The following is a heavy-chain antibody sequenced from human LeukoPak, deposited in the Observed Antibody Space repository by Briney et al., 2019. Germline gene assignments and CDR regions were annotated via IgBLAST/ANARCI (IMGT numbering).Heavy chain of an antibody. V-gene: IGHV3-15*01. CDR2: IKSKTDGGTT. D-gene: IGHD1-26*01. Sequence: GGSLRLSCAASGFTFSNAWMSWVRQAPGKGLEWVGRIKSKTDGGTTDYAAPVKGRFTISRDNSKNTLYLQMNSLRAEDTAVYYCARDRSGSSPFDPWGQGTLVTVSS. CDR1: GFTFSNAW. CDR3: ARDRSGSSPFDP. J-gene: IGHJ5*02.